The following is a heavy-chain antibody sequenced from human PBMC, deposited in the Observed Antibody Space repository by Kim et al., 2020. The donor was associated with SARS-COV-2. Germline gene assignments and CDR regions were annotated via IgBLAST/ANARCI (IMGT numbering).Heavy chain of an antibody. CDR3: ARESPYYDILTGYYKRLMDV. Sequence: SETLSLTCTVSGGSVSSGSYYWSWIRQPPGKGLEWIGYIYYSGSTNYNPSLKSRVTISVDTSKNQFSLKLSSVTAADTAVYYCARESPYYDILTGYYKRLMDVWGQGTTVTVSS. J-gene: IGHJ6*02. V-gene: IGHV4-61*01. D-gene: IGHD3-9*01. CDR1: GGSVSSGSYY. CDR2: IYYSGST.